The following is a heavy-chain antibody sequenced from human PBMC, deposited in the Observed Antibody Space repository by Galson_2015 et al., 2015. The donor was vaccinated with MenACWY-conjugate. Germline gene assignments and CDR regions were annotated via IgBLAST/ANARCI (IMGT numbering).Heavy chain of an antibody. J-gene: IGHJ3*02. Sequence: SLRLSCAASGFTFSDYSMSWLRQAPGKGLECVSYISSSSSYTNYADSVKGRFTISRDNAKNSLYLQMNSLRAEDTAVYYCAGAGGYSSNLDAFDIWGQGTIVTVSS. D-gene: IGHD6-13*01. V-gene: IGHV3-11*06. CDR1: GFTFSDYS. CDR3: AGAGGYSSNLDAFDI. CDR2: ISSSSSYT.